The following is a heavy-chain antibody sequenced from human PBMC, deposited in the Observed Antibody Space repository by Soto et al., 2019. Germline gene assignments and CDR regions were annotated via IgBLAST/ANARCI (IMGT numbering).Heavy chain of an antibody. J-gene: IGHJ3*02. V-gene: IGHV1-46*03. CDR3: ARAISKGDSGYEKYQNDALDI. D-gene: IGHD5-12*01. CDR1: GYTFTSYY. Sequence: ASVKVSSKASGYTFTSYYMHWVRQAPGQGLEWMGIINPSGGSTSYAQKFQGRVTMTRDTSTSTVYMELSSLRAEDTAVYYCARAISKGDSGYEKYQNDALDIWGQGVMVTVTS. CDR2: INPSGGST.